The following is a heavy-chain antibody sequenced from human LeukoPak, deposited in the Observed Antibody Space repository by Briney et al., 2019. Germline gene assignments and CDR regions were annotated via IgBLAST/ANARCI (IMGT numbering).Heavy chain of an antibody. J-gene: IGHJ4*02. CDR3: ARAGYDILTLAPDPANDY. CDR1: GYTFPSYF. V-gene: IGHV1-18*04. Sequence: ASVKVSCKASGYTFPSYFMHWVRQAPGQGLEWMGWISGYNGNTKYAQKFQGRGTMTTDTSTSTASMELRSLRSDDTAVYYCARAGYDILTLAPDPANDYWGQGILVTVSS. CDR2: ISGYNGNT. D-gene: IGHD3-9*01.